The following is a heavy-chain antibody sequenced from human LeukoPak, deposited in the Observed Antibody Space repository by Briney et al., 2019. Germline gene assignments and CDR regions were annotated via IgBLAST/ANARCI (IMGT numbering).Heavy chain of an antibody. J-gene: IGHJ4*02. V-gene: IGHV3-74*03. Sequence: GGSLRLSCAASGFTFSSYWMHWVRQAPGKGLVWVSRVDHGGSGTVYADSVKGRFTISRNNAKNTLYSPINSLSAEDTAVYYCARDRSIASDYWGQGTLVTVSS. CDR2: VDHGGSGT. CDR1: GFTFSSYW. D-gene: IGHD6-6*01. CDR3: ARDRSIASDY.